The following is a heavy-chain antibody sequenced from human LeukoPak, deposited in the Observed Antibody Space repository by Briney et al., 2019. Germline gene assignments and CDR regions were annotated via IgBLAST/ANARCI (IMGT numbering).Heavy chain of an antibody. J-gene: IGHJ4*02. CDR1: GFTFSSYA. V-gene: IGHV3-30-3*01. D-gene: IGHD5-24*01. Sequence: PGGSLRLSCAASGFTFSSYAMHWVRQAPGKGLEWVAVISYDGSSKYYADSVKGRFTISRDNSKNTLYLQMNSLRAEDTAIYYCTRVGYIDEGIDYWGQGTLVTVSS. CDR3: TRVGYIDEGIDY. CDR2: ISYDGSSK.